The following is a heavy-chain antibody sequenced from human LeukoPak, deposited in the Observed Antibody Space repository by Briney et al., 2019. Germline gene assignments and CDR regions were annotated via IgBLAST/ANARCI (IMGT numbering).Heavy chain of an antibody. CDR1: GITLSNYG. CDR2: ISDSGGRT. Sequence: GGSLRLSCAVSGITLSNYGMSWVRQAPGKGLEWVAGISDSGGRTNYADSVKGRFTISRDNPKNTLYLQMNSLRTEDTAVYFCAKRGVVIRVILVGFHKEAYYFDSWGQGTLVTVSS. J-gene: IGHJ4*02. CDR3: AKRGVVIRVILVGFHKEAYYFDS. D-gene: IGHD3-22*01. V-gene: IGHV3-23*01.